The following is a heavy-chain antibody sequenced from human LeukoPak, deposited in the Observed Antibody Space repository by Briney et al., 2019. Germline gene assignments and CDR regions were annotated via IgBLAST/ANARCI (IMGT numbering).Heavy chain of an antibody. D-gene: IGHD4-23*01. CDR1: GGSISSYY. CDR3: ARDRSGGGNSAHFDY. CDR2: IYTSGST. Sequence: SETLSLTCTVSGGSISSYYWSWIRQPAGKELEWIGRIYTSGSTNYNPSLKSRVTMSVDTSKNQLSLKLSSVTAADTAVYYCARDRSGGGNSAHFDYWGQGTLVTVSS. J-gene: IGHJ4*02. V-gene: IGHV4-4*07.